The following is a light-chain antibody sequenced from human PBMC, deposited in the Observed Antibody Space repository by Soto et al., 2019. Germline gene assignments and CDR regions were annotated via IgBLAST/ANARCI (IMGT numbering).Light chain of an antibody. CDR3: SSYAGSTTYV. V-gene: IGLV2-23*01. CDR1: SSDVGTHNL. J-gene: IGLJ1*01. Sequence: QSALTQPASVSGSPGQSITISCTGTSSDVGTHNLVSWYQQHPGKAPKLMIYEGNKRPSGVSNRFSGSKSGNTASLMISGLQAVDEADYYCSSYAGSTTYVFGSGTKLTVL. CDR2: EGN.